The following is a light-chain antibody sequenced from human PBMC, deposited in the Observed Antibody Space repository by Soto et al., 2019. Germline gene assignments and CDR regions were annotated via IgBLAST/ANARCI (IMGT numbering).Light chain of an antibody. CDR3: QKYDSVPFT. CDR2: AAS. V-gene: IGKV1-27*01. J-gene: IGKJ3*01. Sequence: DIPMTQSPSSLSASVGDRVTITCRASQGVSSYLAWYQQKPGKVPKLLIYAASTLHSGVPSRFSGSGSGTDFTLTISSLQPEDVATYYCQKYDSVPFTFGPGTKVDI. CDR1: QGVSSY.